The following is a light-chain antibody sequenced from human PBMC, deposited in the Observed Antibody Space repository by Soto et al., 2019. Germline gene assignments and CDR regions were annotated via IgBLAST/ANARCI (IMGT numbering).Light chain of an antibody. CDR2: RNN. Sequence: QSVLTQPPSASGTPGQRVTISCSGSSSNIGSNYVYWYQHLTGTAPKLLIYRNNQRPSAVPDRFSGSKSGTSASLAISGLRSEDEADYYCATWDDSLSNYVFGTGTKLTVL. J-gene: IGLJ1*01. CDR1: SSNIGSNY. CDR3: ATWDDSLSNYV. V-gene: IGLV1-47*01.